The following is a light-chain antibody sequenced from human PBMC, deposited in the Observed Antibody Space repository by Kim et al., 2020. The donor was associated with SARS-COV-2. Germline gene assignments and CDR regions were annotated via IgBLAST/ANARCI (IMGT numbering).Light chain of an antibody. Sequence: VPPGNRVTLSCRASQSVSSNLAWYRQRPGQAPRLLIYAASTRASGIPARFSGSGSGTEFTLPISSLQSEDFAVYYCQQYNNWPPYTFGQGTKLEI. CDR2: AAS. V-gene: IGKV3-15*01. CDR3: QQYNNWPPYT. CDR1: QSVSSN. J-gene: IGKJ2*01.